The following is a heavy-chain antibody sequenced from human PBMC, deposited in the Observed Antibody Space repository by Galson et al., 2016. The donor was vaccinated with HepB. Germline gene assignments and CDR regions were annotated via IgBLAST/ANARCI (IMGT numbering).Heavy chain of an antibody. D-gene: IGHD5-24*01. CDR3: ARRGRWHYGLDV. J-gene: IGHJ6*04. V-gene: IGHV3-11*01. CDR1: GFTFSDNY. CDR2: ISTSGETI. Sequence: SLRLSCAASGFTFSDNYMTWIRQAPGKGLEWTSYISTSGETIYYADSVKGRFTISRDNAKGSLYLQMNGLRVEDTAVYFCARRGRWHYGLDVWGKGTAVTVSS.